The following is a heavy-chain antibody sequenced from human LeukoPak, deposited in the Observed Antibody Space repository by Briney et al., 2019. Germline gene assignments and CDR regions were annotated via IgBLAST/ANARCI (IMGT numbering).Heavy chain of an antibody. V-gene: IGHV3-23*01. CDR2: ISGSGGST. CDR3: ARISGLDAFDI. D-gene: IGHD2/OR15-2a*01. J-gene: IGHJ3*02. Sequence: ETLSLTCTVSGGSISSSSYYWGWIRQPPGKGLEWVSAISGSGGSTYYADSVKGRFTISRDNSKNTLYLQMNSLRAEDTAVYYCARISGLDAFDIWGQGTMVTVSS. CDR1: GGSISSSSYY.